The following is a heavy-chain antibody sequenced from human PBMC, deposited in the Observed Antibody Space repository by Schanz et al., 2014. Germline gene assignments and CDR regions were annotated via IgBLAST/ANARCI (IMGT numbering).Heavy chain of an antibody. D-gene: IGHD1-26*01. CDR1: GFSFSDYY. J-gene: IGHJ2*01. V-gene: IGHV3-11*03. Sequence: QVHLLESGGGLVEPGGSLRLSCAASGFSFSDYYMSWIRQAPGKGLEWISFINTGSNYINYADSVKGRFTISRDNTKNSLFLQLNSLRDDDTAVYYCARNRGSGGQNWYFDLWGRGTLXTVSS. CDR2: INTGSNYI. CDR3: ARNRGSGGQNWYFDL.